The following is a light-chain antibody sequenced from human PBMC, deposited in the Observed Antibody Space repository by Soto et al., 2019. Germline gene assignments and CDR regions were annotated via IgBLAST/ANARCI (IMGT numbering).Light chain of an antibody. CDR3: PQYDSSPLT. V-gene: IGKV3-20*01. CDR2: GAS. Sequence: EIVLTQSPGTLSLSPGERATLPCRASQSVSSSYLAWYQQKPGQAPRLLIYGASSRATGIPDRFSGSGSGTDYTLTISRLEPEDFAVYYCPQYDSSPLTFGGGTKVEIK. CDR1: QSVSSSY. J-gene: IGKJ4*01.